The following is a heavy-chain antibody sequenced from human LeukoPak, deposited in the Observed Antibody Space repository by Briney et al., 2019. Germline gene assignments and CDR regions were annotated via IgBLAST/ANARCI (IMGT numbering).Heavy chain of an antibody. CDR1: GYSLSELS. J-gene: IGHJ4*02. CDR3: ATGDYGGTYFDF. Sequence: GSVKVSCKVSGYSLSELSVHWVRQAPGIGLEWMGGFTPEHAETTYAQRFQGRVTMTEDTSTGTAYMELSSLRSDDTAVYYCATGDYGGTYFDFWGRGTLVTVSP. V-gene: IGHV1-24*01. D-gene: IGHD4-23*01. CDR2: FTPEHAET.